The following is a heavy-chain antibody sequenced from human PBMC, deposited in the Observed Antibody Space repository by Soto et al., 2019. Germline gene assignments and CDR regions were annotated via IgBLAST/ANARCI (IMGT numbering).Heavy chain of an antibody. V-gene: IGHV4-30-2*01. J-gene: IGHJ4*02. CDR2: IYHSGST. Sequence: SETLSLTCTVSGGSISSYSWSWIRQPPGKGLEWIGYIYHSGSTYYNPSLKSRVTISVDRSKNQFSLKLSSVTAADTAVYYCACRDGYNLFYWGQGTLVTVSS. CDR1: GGSISSYS. D-gene: IGHD5-12*01. CDR3: ACRDGYNLFY.